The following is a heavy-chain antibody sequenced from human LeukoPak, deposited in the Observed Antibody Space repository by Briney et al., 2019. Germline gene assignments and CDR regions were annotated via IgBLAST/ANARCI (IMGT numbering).Heavy chain of an antibody. D-gene: IGHD2-2*01. Sequence: GGSLRLSCAASGFTFSSYAMHWVRRAPGKGLEWVAVISYDGSNKYYADSVKGRFTISRDNSKNTLYLQMNSLRAEDTAVYYCARDVVVPAAYPFYYYYGMDVWGQGTTATVSS. V-gene: IGHV3-30-3*01. CDR3: ARDVVVPAAYPFYYYYGMDV. J-gene: IGHJ6*02. CDR1: GFTFSSYA. CDR2: ISYDGSNK.